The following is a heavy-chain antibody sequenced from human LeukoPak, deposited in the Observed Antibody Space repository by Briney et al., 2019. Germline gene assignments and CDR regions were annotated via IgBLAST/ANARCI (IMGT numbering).Heavy chain of an antibody. D-gene: IGHD6-6*01. CDR3: ARTEIAARIRDYYYYMDV. J-gene: IGHJ6*03. V-gene: IGHV1-18*01. CDR2: ISAYNGNT. Sequence: ASVKVSCKAPGYTFTSYGISWVRQAPGQGLEWMGWISAYNGNTNYAQKIQGRVTMTTDTSTSTAYMELRSLRSDDTAVYYCARTEIAARIRDYYYYMDVWGKGTTVTVSS. CDR1: GYTFTSYG.